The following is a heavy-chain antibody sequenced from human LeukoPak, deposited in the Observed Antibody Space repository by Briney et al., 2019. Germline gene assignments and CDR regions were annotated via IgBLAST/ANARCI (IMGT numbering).Heavy chain of an antibody. J-gene: IGHJ4*02. Sequence: PSETLSLTCTVSGDSIGSSRYFWGWIRQPPGKGLEWIATIYYNGNTYYSPSLKSRVTISIDTSKNQFSLKLSSVTAADTAVYFCARIRHVGGTDYWGRGTLVTVSS. CDR3: ARIRHVGGTDY. CDR2: IYYNGNT. CDR1: GDSIGSSRYF. D-gene: IGHD6-19*01. V-gene: IGHV4-39*07.